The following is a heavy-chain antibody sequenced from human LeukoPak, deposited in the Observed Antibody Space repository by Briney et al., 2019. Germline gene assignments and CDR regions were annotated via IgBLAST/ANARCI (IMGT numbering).Heavy chain of an antibody. CDR1: GYTFTDYY. V-gene: IGHV1-2*02. D-gene: IGHD2-15*01. J-gene: IGHJ5*02. CDR3: ARDPIIMLVAATLWGGWFDP. Sequence: ASVTVSCKASGYTFTDYYMHWVRQAPGQGLEWMGWINPNSGGTNYAQKFQGRVTMTRDTSISTAYMELSRLKSDDTAVYYCARDPIIMLVAATLWGGWFDPWGQGTLVTVSS. CDR2: INPNSGGT.